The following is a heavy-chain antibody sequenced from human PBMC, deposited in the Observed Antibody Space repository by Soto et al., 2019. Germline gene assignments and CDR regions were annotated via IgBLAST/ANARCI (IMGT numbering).Heavy chain of an antibody. V-gene: IGHV4-34*01. Sequence: SETLSLTCAVYGGSFSGYYWSWIRQPPGKGLEWIGEINHSGSTNYNPSLKSRVTISVDNSKNTLHLEMNSLRAEDTAVYYCAKESVGGSYYSGLWGQGALVTVSS. J-gene: IGHJ4*02. CDR3: AKESVGGSYYSGL. D-gene: IGHD1-26*01. CDR2: INHSGST. CDR1: GGSFSGYY.